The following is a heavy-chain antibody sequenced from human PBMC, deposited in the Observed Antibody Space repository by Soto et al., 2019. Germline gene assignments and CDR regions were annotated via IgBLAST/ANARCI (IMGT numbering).Heavy chain of an antibody. CDR3: ASTITIFGVVIILYFQH. J-gene: IGHJ1*01. CDR2: IYYSGGT. V-gene: IGHV4-39*01. Sequence: SETLSLTCTVSGGSISSSSYYWGWIRQPPGKGLEWIGSIYYSGGTYYNPSLKSRVTISVDTSKNQFSLKLSSVTAADTAVYYCASTITIFGVVIILYFQHWGQGTLVTVSS. CDR1: GGSISSSSYY. D-gene: IGHD3-3*01.